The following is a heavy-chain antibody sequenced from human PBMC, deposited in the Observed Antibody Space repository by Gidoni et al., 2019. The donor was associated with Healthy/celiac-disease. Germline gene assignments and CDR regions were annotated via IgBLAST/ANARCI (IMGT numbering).Heavy chain of an antibody. V-gene: IGHV3-23*01. Sequence: EVQLLESGGGLVQPGGSLRLSCAASGFTFSSYAMSWVRQAPGKGLEWVSAISGSGGSTYYADSVKGRFTISRDNSKNTLYLQMNSLRAEDTAVYYCAKVGYDFWSGYYPPLYFDYWGQGTLVTVSS. CDR2: ISGSGGST. CDR1: GFTFSSYA. J-gene: IGHJ4*02. CDR3: AKVGYDFWSGYYPPLYFDY. D-gene: IGHD3-3*01.